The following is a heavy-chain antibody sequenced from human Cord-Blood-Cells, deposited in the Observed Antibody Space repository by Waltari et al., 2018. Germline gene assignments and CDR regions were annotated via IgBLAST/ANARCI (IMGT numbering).Heavy chain of an antibody. CDR1: GYSISSGYY. CDR2: IYHSGST. D-gene: IGHD1-26*01. Sequence: QVQLQESGPGLVKPSETLSLTCAVSGYSISSGYYWGWIRQPPGKGLEWIGSIYHSGSTYYNPSLKSRVTISVDTSKNQFSLKLSSVTAADTAVYYCVRVFRRGSYYDYWGQGTLVTVSS. J-gene: IGHJ4*02. CDR3: VRVFRRGSYYDY. V-gene: IGHV4-38-2*01.